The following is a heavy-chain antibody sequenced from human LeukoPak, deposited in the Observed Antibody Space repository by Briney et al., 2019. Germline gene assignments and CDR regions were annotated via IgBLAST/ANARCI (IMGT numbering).Heavy chain of an antibody. CDR1: GLTFSSSA. CDR3: ARTGSFGVVIIRGYFDY. J-gene: IGHJ4*02. CDR2: ISGSGDSK. D-gene: IGHD3-3*02. V-gene: IGHV3-23*01. Sequence: GGSLRLSCAASGLTFSSSAMSWVRQAPGKGLQWVSAISGSGDSKHYADSVKGRFTISRDNAKNSLYLQMNSLRAEDTAVYYCARTGSFGVVIIRGYFDYWGQGTLVTVSS.